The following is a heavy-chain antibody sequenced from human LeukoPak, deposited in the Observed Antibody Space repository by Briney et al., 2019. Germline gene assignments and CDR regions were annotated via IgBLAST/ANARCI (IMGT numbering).Heavy chain of an antibody. CDR1: GFTFSDYY. Sequence: GGSLGLSCAASGFTFSDYYMSWIRQAPGKGLEWVSYISSSGSTIYYADSVKGRFTISRDNAKNSLYLQMNSLRAEDTAVYYCARAGTWELIYYFDYWGQGTLVTVSS. CDR3: ARAGTWELIYYFDY. CDR2: ISSSGSTI. V-gene: IGHV3-11*04. D-gene: IGHD1-26*01. J-gene: IGHJ4*02.